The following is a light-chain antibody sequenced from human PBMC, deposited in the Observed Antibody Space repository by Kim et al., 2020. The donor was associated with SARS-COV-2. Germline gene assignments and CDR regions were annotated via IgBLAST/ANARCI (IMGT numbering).Light chain of an antibody. CDR3: QQGYRGPWS. V-gene: IGKV1-39*01. Sequence: SASVAETVRFTCQASQSFHGYLNWSQQTTGKAPKLLIYAASTLQSGVTSRFSGSGSGTDFSLTIRELQPEDFGTYYYQQGYRGPWSFSQGTKLEI. CDR1: QSFHGY. J-gene: IGKJ2*03. CDR2: AAS.